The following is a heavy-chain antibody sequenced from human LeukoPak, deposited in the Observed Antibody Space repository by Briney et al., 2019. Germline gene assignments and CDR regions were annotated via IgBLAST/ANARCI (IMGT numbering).Heavy chain of an antibody. J-gene: IGHJ4*02. V-gene: IGHV3-7*01. CDR1: GFTFSSYW. CDR3: AKGGRGNGEVY. D-gene: IGHD2-8*01. Sequence: GGSLRLSCAVSGFTFSSYWMSWVRQAPGKGLEWVANIKQDRSEKNYVDSVKGRFTISRDNAKSSLFLQMNDLRAEDTAVYYCAKGGRGNGEVYWGQGTLVTVSS. CDR2: IKQDRSEK.